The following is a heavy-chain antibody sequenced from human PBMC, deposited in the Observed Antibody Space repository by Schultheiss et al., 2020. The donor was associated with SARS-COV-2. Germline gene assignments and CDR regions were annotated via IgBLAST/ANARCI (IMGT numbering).Heavy chain of an antibody. V-gene: IGHV3-53*01. D-gene: IGHD2-21*01. J-gene: IGHJ4*02. CDR3: AGGHLNSH. Sequence: GESLKISCADSGFNFTNAWMSWVRQGPGKGLEWVLVIYSGGSTYYADSVKGRFTISRDNSRNTLYFQMNSLRTEDTAVYYCAGGHLNSHWGQGTLVTVSS. CDR1: GFNFTNAW. CDR2: IYSGGST.